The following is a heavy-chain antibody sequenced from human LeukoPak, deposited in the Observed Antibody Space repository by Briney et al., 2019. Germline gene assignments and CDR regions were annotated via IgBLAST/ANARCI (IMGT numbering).Heavy chain of an antibody. Sequence: GGPLRLSCAASGFTFSSYAMHWVRQAPGKGLEWVAVISYDGSNKYYADSVKGRFTISRDNSKNTLYLQMNSLRAEDTAVYYCARVYSGYDCWFDPWGQGTLVTVSS. D-gene: IGHD5-12*01. V-gene: IGHV3-30-3*01. CDR3: ARVYSGYDCWFDP. CDR2: ISYDGSNK. J-gene: IGHJ5*02. CDR1: GFTFSSYA.